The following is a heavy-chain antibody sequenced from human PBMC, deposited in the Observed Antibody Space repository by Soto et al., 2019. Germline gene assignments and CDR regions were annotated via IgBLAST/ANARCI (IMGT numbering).Heavy chain of an antibody. Sequence: EVQLVESGGGLVKPGGSLRLSCAASGFTFSDSSMNWVRQAPGKGLEWVSSISSSSTYIYYADSVRGRFTTSRDNAKNSLFLQMNSLRAEATAVYYCARVLSGSYYYFYNMDVWGEGTTVTVSS. CDR3: ARVLSGSYYYFYNMDV. CDR1: GFTFSDSS. J-gene: IGHJ6*03. D-gene: IGHD1-26*01. V-gene: IGHV3-21*01. CDR2: ISSSSTYI.